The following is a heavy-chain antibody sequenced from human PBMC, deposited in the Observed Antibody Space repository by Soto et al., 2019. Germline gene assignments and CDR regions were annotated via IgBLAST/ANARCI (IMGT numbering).Heavy chain of an antibody. CDR3: ARMVGSTEHVY. V-gene: IGHV4-30-2*01. D-gene: IGHD2-15*01. CDR1: GGSVNRGGYS. CDR2: IYRTGHT. Sequence: SETLSLTFAVSGGSVNRGGYSWSWIRQTPGKGLEWLAYIYRTGHTIYNPSLNSRATISLDEPNNQFSLQLQSVTPEDTAVYYCARMVGSTEHVYWDQGTLVTVSS. J-gene: IGHJ4*02.